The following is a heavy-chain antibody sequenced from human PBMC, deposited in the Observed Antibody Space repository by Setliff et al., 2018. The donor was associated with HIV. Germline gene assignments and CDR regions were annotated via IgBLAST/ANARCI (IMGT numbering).Heavy chain of an antibody. CDR3: ARDGLLVAGIRFDY. Sequence: SVKVSCKTSGGTFSSYAVSWVRQAPGQGLEWMGGIIPAFGTANYAQKLQGRVTITTDESTSTAYMELSGLRSEDTAVYFCARDGLLVAGIRFDYWGQGTLVTVSS. D-gene: IGHD6-19*01. V-gene: IGHV1-69*05. CDR1: GGTFSSYA. J-gene: IGHJ4*01. CDR2: IIPAFGTA.